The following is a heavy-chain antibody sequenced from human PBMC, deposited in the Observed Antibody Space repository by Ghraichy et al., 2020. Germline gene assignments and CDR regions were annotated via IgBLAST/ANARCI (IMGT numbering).Heavy chain of an antibody. J-gene: IGHJ4*02. CDR3: AKEAIVLLSAASPVDY. CDR1: GFTFNTYA. CDR2: ISGSGGST. V-gene: IGHV3-23*01. D-gene: IGHD2-2*01. Sequence: GGSLRLSCAASGFTFNTYAMSWVRQAPGKGLEWVSAISGSGGSTYYADSVKGRFTISRDNSKNTLYLQMNSLRAEDTAVYYCAKEAIVLLSAASPVDYWGQGTLVTVSS.